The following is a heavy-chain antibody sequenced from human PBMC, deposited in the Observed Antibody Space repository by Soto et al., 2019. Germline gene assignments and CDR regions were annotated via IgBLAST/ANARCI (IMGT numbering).Heavy chain of an antibody. D-gene: IGHD6-6*01. Sequence: GGSLRLSCAASGFTFSSYGMHWVRQAPGKGLEWVAVIWYDGSNKYYADSVKGRFTISRDNSKNTLYLQMNSLRAEDTAVYYCARPSVAARPSSYYYYGMDVWGQGTTVTVSS. CDR2: IWYDGSNK. J-gene: IGHJ6*02. CDR3: ARPSVAARPSSYYYYGMDV. CDR1: GFTFSSYG. V-gene: IGHV3-33*01.